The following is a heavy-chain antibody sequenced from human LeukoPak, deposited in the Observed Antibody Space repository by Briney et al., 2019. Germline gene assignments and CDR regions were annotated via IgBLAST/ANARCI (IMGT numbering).Heavy chain of an antibody. CDR1: GYTFTSYA. Sequence: GASVKVSCKASGYTFTSYAMHWVRQAPGQRLEWMGWINAGNGNTKYSQKFQGRVTITRDTSASTAYMELSSLRSEDTAVYYCARQPSSGWYFDYWGQGTLVTASS. D-gene: IGHD6-19*01. J-gene: IGHJ4*02. CDR3: ARQPSSGWYFDY. V-gene: IGHV1-3*01. CDR2: INAGNGNT.